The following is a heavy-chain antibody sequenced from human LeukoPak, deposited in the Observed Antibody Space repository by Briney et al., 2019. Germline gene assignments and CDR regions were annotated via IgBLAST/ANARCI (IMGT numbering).Heavy chain of an antibody. J-gene: IGHJ4*02. Sequence: SETLSLTCTVSGGSISSYYWSWIRQPPGKGLEWIGYIYYTGSTNYNPSLKSRVTISVDTSNNQFSLKLSSVTAAEPAVYYCASTRPGFGYHFDYWGQGTLVTVSS. CDR1: GGSISSYY. CDR3: ASTRPGFGYHFDY. V-gene: IGHV4-59*01. CDR2: IYYTGST. D-gene: IGHD5-12*01.